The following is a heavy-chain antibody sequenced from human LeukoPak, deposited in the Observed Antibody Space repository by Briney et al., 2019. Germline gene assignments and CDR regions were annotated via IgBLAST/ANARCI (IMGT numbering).Heavy chain of an antibody. J-gene: IGHJ5*02. CDR1: GGTFSSYA. CDR3: AREEESQDWFDP. CDR2: IIPIFGTA. Sequence: SVKVSCKASGGTFSSYAISWVRQAPGQGLEWMGGIIPIFGTANYAQKLQGRVTVTADESTSTAYMELSSLRSEDTAVYYCAREEESQDWFDPWGQGTLVTVSS. V-gene: IGHV1-69*13.